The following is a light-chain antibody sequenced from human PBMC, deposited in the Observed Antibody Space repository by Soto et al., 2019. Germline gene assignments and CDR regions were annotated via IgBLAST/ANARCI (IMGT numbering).Light chain of an antibody. CDR3: AAWDGSLAGVV. CDR1: SSNIGTNY. Sequence: QSVLTQPPSASGTPGQRVTISCSGSSSNIGTNYVYWYQQLPGTAPKLLIYTNGQRPSGVPDRFSGSKSGTSASLAISGLRSEDEADYYCAAWDGSLAGVVFGGGTKVTVL. J-gene: IGLJ3*02. CDR2: TNG. V-gene: IGLV1-47*01.